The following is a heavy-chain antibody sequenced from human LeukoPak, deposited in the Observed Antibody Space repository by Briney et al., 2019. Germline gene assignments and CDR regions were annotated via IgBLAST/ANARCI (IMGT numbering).Heavy chain of an antibody. D-gene: IGHD2-2*01. CDR2: IYSSGST. J-gene: IGHJ2*01. Sequence: SETLSLTCTVSGGSISSYYWSWIRQPAGKGLEWIGRIYSSGSTNYNPSLKSRVTMSVDTSKNQFSLQLSYVTAADTAVYYCARGQYHLLYWYFDLWGRGTLVTVSS. CDR1: GGSISSYY. CDR3: ARGQYHLLYWYFDL. V-gene: IGHV4-4*07.